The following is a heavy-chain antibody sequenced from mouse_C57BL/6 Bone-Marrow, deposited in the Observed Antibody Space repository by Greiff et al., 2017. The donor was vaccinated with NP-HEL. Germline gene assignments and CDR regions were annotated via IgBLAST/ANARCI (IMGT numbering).Heavy chain of an antibody. CDR1: GYSITSYY. D-gene: IGHD5-1*01. CDR2: ISYSGST. J-gene: IGHJ1*03. V-gene: IGHV3-8*01. Sequence: VQLKQSGPGLAKPSQTLSLTCSVTGYSITSYYWNWIRKFPGNKLEYMGYISYSGSTYYNPSLKSRISITRDTSKNQYYLQLNSVTTEDTATYYCARWSTLNFDVWGTGTTVTVSS. CDR3: ARWSTLNFDV.